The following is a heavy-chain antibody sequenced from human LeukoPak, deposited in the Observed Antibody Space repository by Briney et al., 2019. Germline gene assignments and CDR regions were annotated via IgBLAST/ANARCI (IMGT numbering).Heavy chain of an antibody. CDR2: IIPILGTA. V-gene: IGHV1-69*13. J-gene: IGHJ3*02. CDR3: ARGGPYGDYLDAFDI. Sequence: ASVKVSCKASGYTFTSYGISWVRQAPGQGLEWMGGIIPILGTANYAQKFQGRVTITADESTSTAYMELSSLRSEDTAVYYCARGGPYGDYLDAFDIWGQGTMVTVSS. D-gene: IGHD4-17*01. CDR1: GYTFTSYG.